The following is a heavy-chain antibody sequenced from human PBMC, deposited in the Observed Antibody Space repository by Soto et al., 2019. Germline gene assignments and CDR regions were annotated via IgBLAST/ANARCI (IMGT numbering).Heavy chain of an antibody. CDR3: ARDVRHCSGGSCYWGYFQH. CDR1: GFTFSSYG. CDR2: IWYDGSNK. Sequence: GGSLRLSCAASGFTFSSYGMHWVRQAPGKGLEWVAVIWYDGSNKYYADSVKGRFTISRDNSKNTLYLQMNSLRAEDTAVYYCARDVRHCSGGSCYWGYFQHWGQGTLVTVSS. D-gene: IGHD2-15*01. V-gene: IGHV3-33*01. J-gene: IGHJ1*01.